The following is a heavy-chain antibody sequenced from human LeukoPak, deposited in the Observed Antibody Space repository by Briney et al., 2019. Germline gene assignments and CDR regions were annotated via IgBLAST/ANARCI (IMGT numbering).Heavy chain of an antibody. CDR2: FDPEDGET. D-gene: IGHD1-1*01. CDR1: GYTLTELS. J-gene: IGHJ4*02. V-gene: IGHV1-24*01. CDR3: ARVRNYLQPGGYFDY. Sequence: ASVKVSCKVSGYTLTELSMHWVRQAPGKGLEWMGGFDPEDGETIYAQKFQRRVTITADESTSTAYMELSSLRSEDTAVYYCARVRNYLQPGGYFDYWGQGTLVTVSS.